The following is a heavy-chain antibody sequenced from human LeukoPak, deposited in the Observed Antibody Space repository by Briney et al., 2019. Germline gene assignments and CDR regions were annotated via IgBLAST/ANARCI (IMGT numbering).Heavy chain of an antibody. CDR1: GYTFTSYD. CDR3: VRRAAQNAFDI. CDR2: MNPNSGNT. Sequence: ASVKVSCKASGYTFTSYDINWVRQATGQGLEWMGWMNPNSGNTGYAQKFQGRVTITRNTSISTAYMVLSSLRSDDTAVYYCVRRAAQNAFDIWGQGTMVTVSS. J-gene: IGHJ3*02. D-gene: IGHD6-25*01. V-gene: IGHV1-8*03.